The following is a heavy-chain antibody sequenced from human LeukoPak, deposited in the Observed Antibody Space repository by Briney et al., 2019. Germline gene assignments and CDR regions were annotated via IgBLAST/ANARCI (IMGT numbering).Heavy chain of an antibody. Sequence: ASVKVSCKASGYTFTGYYMHWVRQAPGQGLEWMGRINPNSGGTNYAQKFQGRVTITADESTSTAYMELSSLRSEDTAVYYCARHPGYCSGGSCLYYFDYWGQGTLVTVSS. CDR1: GYTFTGYY. CDR2: INPNSGGT. V-gene: IGHV1-2*06. J-gene: IGHJ4*02. D-gene: IGHD2-15*01. CDR3: ARHPGYCSGGSCLYYFDY.